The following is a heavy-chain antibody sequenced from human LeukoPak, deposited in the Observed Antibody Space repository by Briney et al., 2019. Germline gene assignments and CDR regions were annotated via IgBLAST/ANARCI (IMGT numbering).Heavy chain of an antibody. Sequence: SETLSLTCTVSGGSISSYYWSWIRQPAGKGLEWIGRIYTGGNTNYNPSLRSRVTMSADTSKNQFSLRLSSVTAADTAVYYCARDPHDYGDINAFDMWGQGRKITVSS. J-gene: IGHJ3*02. D-gene: IGHD4-17*01. CDR3: ARDPHDYGDINAFDM. CDR2: IYTGGNT. V-gene: IGHV4-4*07. CDR1: GGSISSYY.